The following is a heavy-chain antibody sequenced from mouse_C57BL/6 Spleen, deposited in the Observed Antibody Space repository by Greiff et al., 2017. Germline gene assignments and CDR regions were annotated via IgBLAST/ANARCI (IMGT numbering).Heavy chain of an antibody. V-gene: IGHV5-12*01. Sequence: EVKLVESGGGLVQPGGSLKLSCAASGFTFSDYYMYWVRQTPEKRLEWVAYISNGGGSTYYPDTVKGRFTISRDNAKNTLYLQMSRLKSEDTAMYYCARRGDYGSSYAMDYWGQGTSVTVSS. D-gene: IGHD1-1*01. CDR1: GFTFSDYY. J-gene: IGHJ4*01. CDR3: ARRGDYGSSYAMDY. CDR2: ISNGGGST.